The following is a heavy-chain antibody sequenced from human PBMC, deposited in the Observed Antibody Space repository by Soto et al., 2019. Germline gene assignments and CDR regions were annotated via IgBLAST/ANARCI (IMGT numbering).Heavy chain of an antibody. CDR3: ARTDYYDSRASVFVY. CDR1: GGSISSSNW. Sequence: SETLSLTCAVSGGSISSSNWWSWVRQPPGKGLEWIGEIYHSGSTNYNPSLKSRVTISVDKSKNQFSLKLSSVTAADTAVYYCARTDYYDSRASVFVYWGQGTLVTVSS. CDR2: IYHSGST. D-gene: IGHD3-22*01. J-gene: IGHJ4*02. V-gene: IGHV4-4*02.